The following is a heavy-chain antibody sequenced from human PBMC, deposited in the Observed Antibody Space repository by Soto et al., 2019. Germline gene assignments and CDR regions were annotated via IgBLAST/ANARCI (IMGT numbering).Heavy chain of an antibody. D-gene: IGHD6-13*01. CDR2: ISSGSEYI. V-gene: IGHV3-21*01. CDR1: GSTFSNYG. CDR3: ATDGAAGSVMEV. Sequence: EMQLVESGGGLVKPGGSRRLWCAASGSTFSNYGMNWVRQAPGKGLEWVSSISSGSEYIYYADSLKGRLTISRDNARNSLYLQLNSLRAEDTAVYYCATDGAAGSVMEVWGQGTTVTVSS. J-gene: IGHJ6*02.